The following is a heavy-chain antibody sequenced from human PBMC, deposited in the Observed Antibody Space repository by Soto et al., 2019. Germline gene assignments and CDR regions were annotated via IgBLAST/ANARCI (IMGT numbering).Heavy chain of an antibody. CDR1: GGSISGGVGGLYY. D-gene: IGHD4-17*01. J-gene: IGHJ2*01. V-gene: IGHV4-30-4*01. CDR2: IYDSGST. Sequence: QLQLRESGPGLVKPSETLSLTCTVSGGSISGGVGGLYYWSWIRQPPGKGLEWIGYIYDSGSTYYNSYLKTRVTISVDTSKNQFALRLSSVTAADTAVYYCAREVIPLTTDWYFDLWGRGTLVTVSS. CDR3: AREVIPLTTDWYFDL.